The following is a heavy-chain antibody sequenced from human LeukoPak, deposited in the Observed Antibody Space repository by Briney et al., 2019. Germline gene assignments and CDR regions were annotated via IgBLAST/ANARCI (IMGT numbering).Heavy chain of an antibody. CDR2: MNPNSGNT. D-gene: IGHD6-19*01. V-gene: IGHV1-8*03. Sequence: ASVKVSCKASGYTFTSYDINWVRQATGQGLEWRGWMNPNSGNTGYAQKFEGRVTITRNTSISTAYLELSSLRSEDTAVYYCARGLLVGYSSGWYVDYWGQGTLVTVSS. J-gene: IGHJ4*02. CDR3: ARGLLVGYSSGWYVDY. CDR1: GYTFTSYD.